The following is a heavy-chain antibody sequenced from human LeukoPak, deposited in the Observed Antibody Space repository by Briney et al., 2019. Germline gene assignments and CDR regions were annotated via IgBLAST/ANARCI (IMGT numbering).Heavy chain of an antibody. CDR3: ASRRGYSYGY. CDR2: MNPNTGNT. D-gene: IGHD5-18*01. J-gene: IGHJ4*02. CDR1: GYTFTSYD. V-gene: IGHV1-8*01. Sequence: ASVKVSCKASGYTFTSYDINWVRQATGQGLEWMGWMNPNTGNTGYAQQFQGRVTMTRNTSISTAYMELSSLKSEHTAVYFCASRRGYSYGYWGQGTLVTVSS.